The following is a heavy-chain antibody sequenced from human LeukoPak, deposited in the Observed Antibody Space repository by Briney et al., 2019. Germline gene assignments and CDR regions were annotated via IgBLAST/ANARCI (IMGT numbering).Heavy chain of an antibody. CDR1: GFTFSSYA. Sequence: GGSLRLSCAASGFTFSSYAMSWVRQAPGKGLEWVSGVSGSGGSTYHADSVKGRFTISRDNSKNTLYLQMNSLRVEDTAVYYCATPHASGWYYFDYWGQGTLVTVSS. V-gene: IGHV3-23*01. CDR2: VSGSGGST. CDR3: ATPHASGWYYFDY. J-gene: IGHJ4*02. D-gene: IGHD6-19*01.